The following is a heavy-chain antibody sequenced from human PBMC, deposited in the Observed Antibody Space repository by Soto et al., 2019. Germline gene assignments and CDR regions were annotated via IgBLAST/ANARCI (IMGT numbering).Heavy chain of an antibody. CDR3: ERGGGSPDY. CDR1: GGSISSYY. J-gene: IGHJ4*02. V-gene: IGHV4-59*08. Sequence: QVQLQESGPGLVKPSETLSLTCTVSGGSISSYYWSWIRQPPGKGLEWIGYIYYSGSTNYNPSLKSRVTISVDTSKNQFSLKLSSVPAADTAVYYCERGGGSPDYWGQGTLVTVSS. CDR2: IYYSGST. D-gene: IGHD1-26*01.